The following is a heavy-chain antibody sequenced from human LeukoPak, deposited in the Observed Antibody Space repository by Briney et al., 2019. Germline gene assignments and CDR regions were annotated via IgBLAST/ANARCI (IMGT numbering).Heavy chain of an antibody. CDR2: ISPSSGTI. CDR1: VFTFSSYG. D-gene: IGHD5-12*01. Sequence: AGSLRLSCAASVFTFSSYGMNWVRQAPGKGLEWVSYISPSSGTINYADSVKGRFTISRDNAKNSLHLQMNSLRDEDTAVYYCAREERDLDIWFDPWGQGTVVTVSS. J-gene: IGHJ5*02. V-gene: IGHV3-48*02. CDR3: AREERDLDIWFDP.